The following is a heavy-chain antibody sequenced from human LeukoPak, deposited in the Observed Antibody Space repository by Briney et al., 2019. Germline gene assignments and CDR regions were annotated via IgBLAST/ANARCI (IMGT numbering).Heavy chain of an antibody. Sequence: SETLSFTSTAGGGSISNYYWGWIRQPQGKGLEWIGNIYYSWSTNYNPSLKSRVTISVDTSKNQFSLKLSSVTAADTAVYYCARVGGYSSGPEPSFDYWRQGTLVSVSS. CDR3: ARVGGYSSGPEPSFDY. CDR2: IYYSWST. V-gene: IGHV4-59*01. J-gene: IGHJ4*02. D-gene: IGHD6-19*01. CDR1: GGSISNYY.